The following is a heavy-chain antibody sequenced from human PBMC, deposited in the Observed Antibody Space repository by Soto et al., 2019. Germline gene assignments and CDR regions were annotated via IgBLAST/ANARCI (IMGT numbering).Heavy chain of an antibody. CDR3: VRLYYDILTGYQSGMDV. J-gene: IGHJ6*02. D-gene: IGHD3-9*01. Sequence: SETLSLTCAVYGVSFSGYYWSWIRQPPGKGLEWIGEINHSGSTNYNPSLKSRVTISVDTSKNQFSLKLSSVTAADTAVYYCVRLYYDILTGYQSGMDVWGQGTTVTVSS. CDR1: GVSFSGYY. V-gene: IGHV4-34*01. CDR2: INHSGST.